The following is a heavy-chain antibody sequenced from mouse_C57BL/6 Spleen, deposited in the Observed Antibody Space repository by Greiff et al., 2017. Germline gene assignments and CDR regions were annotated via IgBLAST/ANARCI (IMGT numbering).Heavy chain of an antibody. V-gene: IGHV1-15*01. Sequence: VQLQQSGAELVRPGASVTLSCKASGYTFTDYEMHWVKQTPVHGLEWIGAIDPETGGTAYNQKFQGKAILTADKSSSTAYMELRSLTSEDSAVYYCTRSGDYDDAMDYWGQGTSVTVSS. D-gene: IGHD2-4*01. CDR2: IDPETGGT. CDR1: GYTFTDYE. J-gene: IGHJ4*01. CDR3: TRSGDYDDAMDY.